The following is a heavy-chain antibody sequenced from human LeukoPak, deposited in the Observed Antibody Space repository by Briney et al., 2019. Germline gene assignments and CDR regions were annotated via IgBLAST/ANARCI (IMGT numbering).Heavy chain of an antibody. J-gene: IGHJ4*02. D-gene: IGHD6-13*01. Sequence: PSETLSLTCTVSGGSISSGGYYWSWIRQHPGKGLEWIGYIYYSGSTYYNPSLKSRVTISVDTSKNQFSLKLSSVTAADTAVYYCARVVRSSWTGVYFDYWGQGTLVTASS. CDR2: IYYSGST. V-gene: IGHV4-31*03. CDR1: GGSISSGGYY. CDR3: ARVVRSSWTGVYFDY.